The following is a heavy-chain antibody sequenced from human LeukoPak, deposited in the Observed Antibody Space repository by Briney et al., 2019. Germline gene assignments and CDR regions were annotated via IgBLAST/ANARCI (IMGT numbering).Heavy chain of an antibody. CDR3: ARDADLRAIDY. J-gene: IGHJ4*02. V-gene: IGHV1-18*01. CDR2: ISAYNGNT. Sequence: ASVKVSCKASGGTFSSYAISWVRQAPGQGLEWMGWISAYNGNTNYAQKLQGRVTMTTDTSTSTAYMELRSLRSDDTAVYYCARDADLRAIDYWGQGTLVTVSS. CDR1: GGTFSSYA. D-gene: IGHD3-3*01.